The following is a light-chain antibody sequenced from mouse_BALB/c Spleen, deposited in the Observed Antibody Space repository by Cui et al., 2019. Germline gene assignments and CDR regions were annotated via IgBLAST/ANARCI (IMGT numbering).Light chain of an antibody. V-gene: IGKV4-68*01. CDR3: QQWSSNPYT. CDR2: LPS. CDR1: SSVSY. Sequence: QIVLTQSPALISASPGEKVTMTCSDSSSVSYMNWYQQKPRSSPKPWIYLPSNLASGVPARFSGSGSGTSYSLTISSMEAEDAATYYCQQWSSNPYTFGGGTKLEIK. J-gene: IGKJ2*01.